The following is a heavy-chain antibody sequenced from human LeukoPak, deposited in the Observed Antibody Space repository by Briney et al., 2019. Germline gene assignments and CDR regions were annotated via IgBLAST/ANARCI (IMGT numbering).Heavy chain of an antibody. D-gene: IGHD3-22*01. CDR2: IIPILGIA. CDR3: AREANTMIVVVTSFDY. V-gene: IGHV1-69*04. J-gene: IGHJ4*02. CDR1: GGTFSSYA. Sequence: SVKVSCKASGGTFSSYAISWVRQAPGQGLEWMGRIIPILGIANYAQKFQGRVTITADKSTSTAYMELSSLRSEDTAVYYCAREANTMIVVVTSFDYWGQGTLVTVSS.